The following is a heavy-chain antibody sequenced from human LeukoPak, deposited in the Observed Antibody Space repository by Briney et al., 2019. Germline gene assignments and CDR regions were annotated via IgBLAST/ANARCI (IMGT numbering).Heavy chain of an antibody. D-gene: IGHD6-13*01. Sequence: SETLSLTCTVSGGSISSGGYYWSWIRQHPGTGLEWIGYIYYSGSTYYNPSLKSRVTISVDTSKNQFSLKLSSVTAANTAVYYCARGRSSSWYRQAFDIWGQGTMVTVSS. CDR2: IYYSGST. CDR3: ARGRSSSWYRQAFDI. V-gene: IGHV4-31*03. CDR1: GGSISSGGYY. J-gene: IGHJ3*02.